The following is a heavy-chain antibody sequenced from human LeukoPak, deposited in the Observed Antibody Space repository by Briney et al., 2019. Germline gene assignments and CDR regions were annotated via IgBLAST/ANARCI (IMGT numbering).Heavy chain of an antibody. J-gene: IGHJ4*02. CDR1: GFSSSSYW. CDR2: IKQDGSEK. V-gene: IGHV3-7*01. D-gene: IGHD2-8*01. Sequence: HPGGSLRLSCAASGFSSSSYWMTWVRQAPGKGLEWVANIKQDGSEKNYVDSVKGRFIISRDNAKKLLYLQMNSLRVEDTAVYYCMVASIDYWGQGTLVTVSS. CDR3: MVASIDY.